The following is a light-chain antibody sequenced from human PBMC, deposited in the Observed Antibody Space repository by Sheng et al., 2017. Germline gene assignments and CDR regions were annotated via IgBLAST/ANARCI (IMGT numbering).Light chain of an antibody. J-gene: IGLJ1*01. Sequence: QSAMTQPPSASGSPGQSVTISCTGTSSDVGGYKYVSWYQQHPGKRPQTHVFMKSVSRPSTGSLIASLAPSLATRPSLTVSWASRLEDEADYHCSSYTGSNSYVFGTGTKVTVL. CDR1: SSDVGGYKY. CDR2: KSV. V-gene: IGLV2-8*01. CDR3: SSYTGSNSYV.